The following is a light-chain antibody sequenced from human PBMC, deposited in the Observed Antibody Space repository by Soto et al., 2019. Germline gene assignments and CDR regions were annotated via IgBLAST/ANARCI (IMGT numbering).Light chain of an antibody. J-gene: IGKJ5*01. Sequence: NVLTQSPYTLSLSPGEGASLSCRASQSVHTFLAWYQQKPGQAPRLLIYGASTRATGVPARFSGSGSGTDFTLTISSLEPEDFAVYYCQQRSNWPPDTFGHGTRLEIK. CDR3: QQRSNWPPDT. V-gene: IGKV3-11*01. CDR1: QSVHTF. CDR2: GAS.